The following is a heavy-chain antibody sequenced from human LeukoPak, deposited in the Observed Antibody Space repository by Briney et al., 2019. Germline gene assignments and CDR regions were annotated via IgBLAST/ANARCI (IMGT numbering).Heavy chain of an antibody. Sequence: PSETLSLTCTVSGGSISSYYWSWIRQPAGKGLEWIGRIYTSGSTNYNPSLKSRVTISVDTSKNQFSLKLSSVTAADTAVYYCARRVRLSSRAYYYYMDVWGKGTTVTVSS. J-gene: IGHJ6*03. V-gene: IGHV4-4*07. D-gene: IGHD6-13*01. CDR2: IYTSGST. CDR1: GGSISSYY. CDR3: ARRVRLSSRAYYYYMDV.